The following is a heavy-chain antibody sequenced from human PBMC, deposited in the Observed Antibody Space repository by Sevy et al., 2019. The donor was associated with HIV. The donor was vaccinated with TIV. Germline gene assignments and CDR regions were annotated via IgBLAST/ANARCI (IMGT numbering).Heavy chain of an antibody. J-gene: IGHJ5*02. D-gene: IGHD3-22*01. Sequence: GGSLRLSCEASGFTFSSYEMNWVRQAPGKGLEWASYISSSGTTIKYADSVKGPFTMSRDNAKNPLYMQMNSLRAEDTAVYYCARVDANYDKGFDPWGQGTLVTVSS. V-gene: IGHV3-48*03. CDR1: GFTFSSYE. CDR3: ARVDANYDKGFDP. CDR2: ISSSGTTI.